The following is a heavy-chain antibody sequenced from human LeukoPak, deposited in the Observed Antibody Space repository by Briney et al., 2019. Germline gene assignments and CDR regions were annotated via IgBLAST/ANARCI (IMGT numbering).Heavy chain of an antibody. CDR2: IYYSGST. D-gene: IGHD4-17*01. CDR1: GGSISSSSYY. J-gene: IGHJ4*02. CDR3: ARGLNGIDY. V-gene: IGHV4-39*07. Sequence: SETLSLTCTVSGGSISSSSYYWGWIRQPPGKGLEWIGSIYYSGSTYYNPSLKSRVTISVDTSKNQFSLKLSSVTAADTAVYYCARGLNGIDYWGQGTLVTVSS.